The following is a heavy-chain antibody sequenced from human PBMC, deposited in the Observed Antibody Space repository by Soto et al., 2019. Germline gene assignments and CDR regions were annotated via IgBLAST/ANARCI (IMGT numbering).Heavy chain of an antibody. CDR3: ARGGGPVSGAYYGMDV. V-gene: IGHV4-34*01. CDR2: INHSGRT. D-gene: IGHD3-10*01. J-gene: IGHJ6*02. CDR1: GGSFSDYY. Sequence: PSETLSLTCAVYGGSFSDYYWTWIRQPPGKGLEWIGEINHSGRTNHNPSLKSRVTISVDTSKNQFSLKLSSVTAADTAVYYCARGGGPVSGAYYGMDVWGQGTTVTVSS.